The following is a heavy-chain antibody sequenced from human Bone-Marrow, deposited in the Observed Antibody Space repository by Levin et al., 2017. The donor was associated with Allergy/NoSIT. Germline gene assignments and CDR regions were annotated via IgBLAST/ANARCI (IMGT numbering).Heavy chain of an antibody. J-gene: IGHJ6*02. CDR2: IKQDGSEK. D-gene: IGHD6-6*01. CDR3: ARLCSRAARPRYYGMDV. Sequence: GGSLRLSCAASGFTFSSYWMSWVRQSPGKGLEWVANIKQDGSEKYYVDSVKGRFTISRDNAKNSLYLQMNSLRAEDTAVYYCARLCSRAARPRYYGMDVWGQGTTVTVSS. CDR1: GFTFSSYW. V-gene: IGHV3-7*01.